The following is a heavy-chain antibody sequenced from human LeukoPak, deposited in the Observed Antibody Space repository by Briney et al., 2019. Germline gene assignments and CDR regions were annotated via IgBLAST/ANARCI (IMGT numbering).Heavy chain of an antibody. CDR3: ARSVQLWSFDY. V-gene: IGHV4-59*01. Sequence: PSETLSLTCTVSGGSISSYYLSWIRPPPRKGLEWIGYIYYSGSTSSDHSLKSRVTISIDTSRNHFSLKLSSVTAADTAVYYCARSVQLWSFDYWGQGTLVTVSS. CDR2: IYYSGST. D-gene: IGHD5-18*01. J-gene: IGHJ4*02. CDR1: GGSISSYY.